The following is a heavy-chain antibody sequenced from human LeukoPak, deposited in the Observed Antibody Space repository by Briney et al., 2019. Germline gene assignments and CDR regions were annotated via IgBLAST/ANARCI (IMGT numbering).Heavy chain of an antibody. CDR2: IYSSGTT. J-gene: IGHJ4*02. V-gene: IGHV4-4*07. CDR3: ARGLYSSSWWPSYFDY. Sequence: SEILSLTCSVSGGSVTTYYWTWIRQCAGKGLEWIGRIYSSGTTNYNPSLNSRVTMSLDTSKNQFSLKLTSVTAADTAVYFCARGLYSSSWWPSYFDYWGQRALVTVSS. CDR1: GGSVTTYY. D-gene: IGHD6-13*01.